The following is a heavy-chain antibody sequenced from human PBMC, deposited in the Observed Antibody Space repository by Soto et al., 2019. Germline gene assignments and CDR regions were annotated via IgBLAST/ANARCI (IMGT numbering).Heavy chain of an antibody. D-gene: IGHD3-3*01. CDR2: TYYRSKWYN. J-gene: IGHJ6*02. CDR3: ARDPGGIFGVVITYYYYGMDV. CDR1: GDSVSSNSAA. Sequence: SRTLSLTCASSGDSVSSNSAAWNWIRQSPSRGLEWLGRTYYRSKWYNDYAVSVKSRITINPDTSKNRFSLQLNSVTPEDTAVYYCARDPGGIFGVVITYYYYGMDVWGQGTTVTVSS. V-gene: IGHV6-1*01.